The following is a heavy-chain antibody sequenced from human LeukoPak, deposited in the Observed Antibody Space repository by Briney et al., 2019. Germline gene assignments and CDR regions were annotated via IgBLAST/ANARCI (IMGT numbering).Heavy chain of an antibody. V-gene: IGHV3-23*01. CDR3: AKGRTPDY. CDR1: GFTFSTYG. D-gene: IGHD2-15*01. Sequence: GGSLRLSCAASGFTFSTYGMSWVRQAPGKGLEWVSAISGRDTNTYYADSVEGWFTISRDNSKNTLYLQMNSLRAEDTAVYYCAKGRTPDYWGQGTLVTVSS. CDR2: ISGRDTNT. J-gene: IGHJ4*02.